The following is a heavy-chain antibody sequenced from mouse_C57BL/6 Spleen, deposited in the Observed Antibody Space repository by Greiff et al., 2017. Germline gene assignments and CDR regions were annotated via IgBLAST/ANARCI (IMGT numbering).Heavy chain of an antibody. V-gene: IGHV1-19*01. CDR2: INPYNGGT. J-gene: IGHJ2*01. CDR1: GYTFTDYY. CDR3: AREGGGYPYYFDY. D-gene: IGHD2-2*01. Sequence: VQLKESGPVLVKPGASVKMSCKASGYTFTDYYMNWVKQSHGKSLEWIGVINPYNGGTSYNQKFKGKATLTVDKSSSTAYMELNSLTSEDSAVYYCAREGGGYPYYFDYWGQGTTLTVSS.